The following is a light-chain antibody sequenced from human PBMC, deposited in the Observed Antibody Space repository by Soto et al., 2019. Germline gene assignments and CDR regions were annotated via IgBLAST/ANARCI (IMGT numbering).Light chain of an antibody. J-gene: IGLJ3*02. CDR2: EVV. CDR1: KSDIGVYDF. V-gene: IGLV2-8*01. CDR3: QSYDNSLSGSWV. Sequence: QSVLTQPPSASGSPGQSVTISCTGTKSDIGVYDFVSWYQHHPGKAPRLIIYEVVQRPSGVPDRFSGSKSGTSASLAINGLQAEDEAHYYCQSYDNSLSGSWVFGGGTKLTVL.